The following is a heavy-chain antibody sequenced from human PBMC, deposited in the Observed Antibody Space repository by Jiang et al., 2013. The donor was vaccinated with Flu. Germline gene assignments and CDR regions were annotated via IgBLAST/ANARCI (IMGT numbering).Heavy chain of an antibody. J-gene: IGHJ4*02. D-gene: IGHD3-10*01. CDR3: ARVTMVRGVIINVLDY. Sequence: SGAEVKKPGASVKVSCKASGYTFTSYYMHWVRQAPGQGLEWMGIINPSGGSTSYAQKFQGRVTMTRDTSTSTVYMELSSLRSEDTAVYYCARVTMVRGVIINVLDYWAREPWSPSPQ. V-gene: IGHV1-46*01. CDR2: INPSGGST. CDR1: GYTFTSYY.